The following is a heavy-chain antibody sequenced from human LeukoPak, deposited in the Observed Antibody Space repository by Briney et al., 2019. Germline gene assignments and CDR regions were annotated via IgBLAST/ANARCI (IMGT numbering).Heavy chain of an antibody. V-gene: IGHV4-30-4*08. Sequence: SETLSLTCTVSGGSISSGDYYWSWIRQPPGKGLEWIGYIYYSGSTYYNPSLKSRVTISVDTSKNQFSLKLSSVTAADTAVYYCARGRATNPFDYWGQGTLVTVSS. CDR1: GGSISSGDYY. CDR2: IYYSGST. J-gene: IGHJ4*02. D-gene: IGHD5-12*01. CDR3: ARGRATNPFDY.